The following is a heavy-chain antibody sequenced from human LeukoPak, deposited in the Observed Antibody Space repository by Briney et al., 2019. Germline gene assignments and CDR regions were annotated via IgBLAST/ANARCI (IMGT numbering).Heavy chain of an antibody. CDR2: ISYDGSNK. Sequence: PGGSLRLSCAASGFTFSSYGMHWVRQAPGKGLEWVAVISYDGSNKYYADSVKGRFTISRDNSKNTLHLQMNSLRAEDTAVYYCAKSKPLAVAGYYFDYWGQGTLVTVSS. CDR3: AKSKPLAVAGYYFDY. CDR1: GFTFSSYG. V-gene: IGHV3-30*18. J-gene: IGHJ4*02. D-gene: IGHD6-19*01.